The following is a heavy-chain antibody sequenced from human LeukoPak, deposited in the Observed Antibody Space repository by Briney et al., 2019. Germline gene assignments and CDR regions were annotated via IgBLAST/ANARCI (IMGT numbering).Heavy chain of an antibody. V-gene: IGHV3-74*01. J-gene: IGHJ4*02. CDR1: GFSVSSNY. Sequence: PGGSLRLSCAASGFSVSSNYMNWVRQAPGKGLVWVSRINSDGSSTSYADSVKGRFTISRDNAKNTLYLQMNSLRAEDTAVYYCARDFEYSSSSGRDYWGQGTLVTVSS. D-gene: IGHD6-6*01. CDR3: ARDFEYSSSSGRDY. CDR2: INSDGSST.